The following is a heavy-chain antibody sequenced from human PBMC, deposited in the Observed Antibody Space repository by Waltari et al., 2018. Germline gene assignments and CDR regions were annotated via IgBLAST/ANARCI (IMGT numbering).Heavy chain of an antibody. CDR3: ARGVGIAAAGNDY. J-gene: IGHJ4*02. Sequence: QVQLQESGPGLVKPSETLSLTCTVSGGSISSYYWSWIRQPPGKGLEWLGYIYYSGSTNYNPSVNVRVTISVDTSKNQFSLKLSSVTAADTAVYYCARGVGIAAAGNDYWGQGTLVTVSS. V-gene: IGHV4-59*01. CDR1: GGSISSYY. CDR2: IYYSGST. D-gene: IGHD6-13*01.